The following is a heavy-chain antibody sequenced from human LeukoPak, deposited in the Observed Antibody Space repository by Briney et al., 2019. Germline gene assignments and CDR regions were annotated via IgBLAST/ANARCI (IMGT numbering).Heavy chain of an antibody. CDR3: ARTAYSGYSLGF. Sequence: PGGSLRLSCAASGFTFSSYSMNWVRQAPGKGLAWVSRINPDGSSASYADSVKGRFTISRDNAKNTLYLQMNSLRAEDTAVYHCARTAYSGYSLGFWGQGTLVIVSS. CDR2: INPDGSSA. CDR1: GFTFSSYS. V-gene: IGHV3-74*01. J-gene: IGHJ4*02. D-gene: IGHD6-25*01.